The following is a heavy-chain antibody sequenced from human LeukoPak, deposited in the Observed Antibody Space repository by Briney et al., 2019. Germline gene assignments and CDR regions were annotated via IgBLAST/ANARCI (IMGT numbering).Heavy chain of an antibody. J-gene: IGHJ4*02. CDR1: GGTFSSYA. D-gene: IGHD6-19*01. Sequence: ASVKVSCKASGGTFSSYAISWVRQAPGQGLEWMGGIIPIFGTANYAQKFQGRVTITTDESTSTAYMELSSLRSEDTAVYYCARDKAGTGYFDYWGRGTLVTVST. CDR2: IIPIFGTA. CDR3: ARDKAGTGYFDY. V-gene: IGHV1-69*05.